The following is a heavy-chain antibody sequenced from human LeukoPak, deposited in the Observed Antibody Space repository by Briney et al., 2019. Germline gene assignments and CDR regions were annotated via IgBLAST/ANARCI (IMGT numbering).Heavy chain of an antibody. CDR3: AKDLGYCSSISCFYYCYYGMDV. CDR2: ISGSGGST. Sequence: GGSLRLSCAASGFTFSSYAMSWVRQAPGKGLEWVSAISGSGGSTYYADSVKGRFTISRDNSKNTLYLQMNSLRAEDTAVYYCAKDLGYCSSISCFYYCYYGMDVWGQGTTVTVSS. CDR1: GFTFSSYA. D-gene: IGHD2-2*01. J-gene: IGHJ6*02. V-gene: IGHV3-23*01.